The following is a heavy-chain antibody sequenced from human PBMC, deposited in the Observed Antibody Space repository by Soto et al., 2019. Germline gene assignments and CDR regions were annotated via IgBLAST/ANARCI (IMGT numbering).Heavy chain of an antibody. Sequence: EVQLVESGGGLVKPGGSLRLSCAASGSTFSHAWMSWVRQVPGKGLEWVARVKSKAAGGTTDYAAPVKGRFTISRDDSKNPLYLQMNSLKTDDTAVYYCTTLGFEPWGQGTLVTVSS. J-gene: IGHJ5*02. V-gene: IGHV3-15*01. CDR1: GSTFSHAW. CDR3: TTLGFEP. CDR2: VKSKAAGGTT.